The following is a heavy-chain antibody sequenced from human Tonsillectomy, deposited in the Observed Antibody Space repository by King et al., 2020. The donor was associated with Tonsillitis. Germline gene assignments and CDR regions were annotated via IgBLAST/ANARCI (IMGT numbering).Heavy chain of an antibody. V-gene: IGHV1-18*04. CDR2: THPNKGKT. CDR1: GYTFVSYG. D-gene: IGHD2-21*01. Sequence: QLVQAGAEVKKPGASVTVSCKASGYTFVSYGFSWVRQAPGQGLEWIGWTHPNKGKTHYVKKVQGRVTMTTDTSTNTADIELRSLRSDDTAVYYCVRTCTRVPIHCYSDYWGQGTLVAVSS. CDR3: VRTCTRVPIHCYSDY. J-gene: IGHJ4*02.